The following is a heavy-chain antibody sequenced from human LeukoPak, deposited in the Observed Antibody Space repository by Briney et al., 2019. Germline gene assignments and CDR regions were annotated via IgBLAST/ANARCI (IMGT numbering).Heavy chain of an antibody. D-gene: IGHD4-17*01. CDR2: ISSSGSTI. J-gene: IGHJ4*02. CDR1: GFTFSSYE. V-gene: IGHV3-48*03. CDR3: ARGQTTVTN. Sequence: GRSLRLSCAASGFTFSSYEMNWVRQAPGKGLEWVSYISSSGSTIYYADSVKGRFTISRDNAKNSLYLQMNSLRAEDTAVYFCARGQTTVTNWGQGTLVTVSS.